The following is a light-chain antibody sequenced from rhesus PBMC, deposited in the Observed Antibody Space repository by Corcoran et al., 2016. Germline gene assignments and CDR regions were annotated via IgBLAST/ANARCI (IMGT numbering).Light chain of an antibody. V-gene: IGKV1-94*01. Sequence: DIQMTQSPSSLSASVGDRVSVTCRASQGIDRELSWYQQKPGKAPTLLIYAASSLQTGFSSRFSGSGSGTDDALTISSLQPEDVATYYCLQDYATPWTFGQGTKVDIK. J-gene: IGKJ1*01. CDR2: AAS. CDR1: QGIDRE. CDR3: LQDYATPWT.